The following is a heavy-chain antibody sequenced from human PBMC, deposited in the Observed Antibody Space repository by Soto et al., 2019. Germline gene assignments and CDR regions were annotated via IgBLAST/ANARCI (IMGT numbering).Heavy chain of an antibody. CDR3: ARLSRVRGVIGWFDP. CDR1: GGSISSYY. D-gene: IGHD3-10*01. J-gene: IGHJ5*02. V-gene: IGHV4-59*08. Sequence: NPSETLSLTCTVSGGSISSYYWSWIRQPPGKGLEWIGYIYYSGSTNYNPSLKSRVTISVDTSKNQFSLKLSSVTAADTAVYYCARLSRVRGVIGWFDPWGQGTLVTVSS. CDR2: IYYSGST.